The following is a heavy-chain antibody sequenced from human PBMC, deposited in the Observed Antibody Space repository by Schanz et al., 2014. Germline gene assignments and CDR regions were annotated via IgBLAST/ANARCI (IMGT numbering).Heavy chain of an antibody. CDR1: GGTFSSFG. CDR3: ARGGYSSGWYDRDIAHFDY. V-gene: IGHV1-18*01. J-gene: IGHJ4*02. Sequence: QVQLVQSGPEVKKPGSSVKVSCKASGGTFSSFGINWVRQAPGQGLEWMGWISAYNGNTNYAQKLQGRVTMTTDTSTSTAYMELRSLRSDDTAVYYCARGGYSSGWYDRDIAHFDYWGQGTLVTVSS. CDR2: ISAYNGNT. D-gene: IGHD6-19*01.